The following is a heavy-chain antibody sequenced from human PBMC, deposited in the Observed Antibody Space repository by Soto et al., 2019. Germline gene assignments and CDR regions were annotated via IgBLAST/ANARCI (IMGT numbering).Heavy chain of an antibody. D-gene: IGHD3-10*01. V-gene: IGHV3-30*03. CDR3: ASLTMVRGLDYGMDV. CDR2: ISYDGSNK. J-gene: IGHJ6*02. CDR1: GFTFSSYG. Sequence: QVQLVESGGGVVQPGRSLRLSCAASGFTFSSYGMHWVRQAPGKGLEWVAVISYDGSNKYYADSVKGRFTISRDNSKNTLYLQMNSLRAEDTAVHYCASLTMVRGLDYGMDVWGQGTTVTVSS.